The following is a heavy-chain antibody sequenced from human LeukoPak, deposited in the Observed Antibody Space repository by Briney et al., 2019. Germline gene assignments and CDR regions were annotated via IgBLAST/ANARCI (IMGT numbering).Heavy chain of an antibody. J-gene: IGHJ3*02. CDR1: GYTFTDYY. Sequence: ASVKVSCKVSGYTFTDYYMHRVRQAPGKGLEWMGGFDPEDGETIYAQKFQGRVTMTEDTSTDTAYMELSSLRSEDTAVYYCATDRSRIVVVLGAFDIWGQGTMVTVSS. D-gene: IGHD3-22*01. V-gene: IGHV1-24*01. CDR2: FDPEDGET. CDR3: ATDRSRIVVVLGAFDI.